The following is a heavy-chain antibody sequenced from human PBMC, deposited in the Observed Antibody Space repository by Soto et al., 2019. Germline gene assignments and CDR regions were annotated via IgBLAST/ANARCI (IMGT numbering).Heavy chain of an antibody. V-gene: IGHV1-69*01. D-gene: IGHD2-2*02. CDR3: ARSFPHCSSTSCYTGGWFDR. CDR2: IIPIFGTA. J-gene: IGHJ5*02. CDR1: GGTFSSYA. Sequence: QVQLVQSGAEVKKPGSSVKVSCKASGGTFSSYAISWVRQAPGQGLEWMGGIIPIFGTAHYAQKFQGRVTITADESTRVAYMELGSLRCEDTAVYYCARSFPHCSSTSCYTGGWFDRWGQGTLVTVAS.